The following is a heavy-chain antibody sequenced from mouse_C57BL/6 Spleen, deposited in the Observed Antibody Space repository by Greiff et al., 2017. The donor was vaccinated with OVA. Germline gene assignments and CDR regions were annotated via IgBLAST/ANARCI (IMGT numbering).Heavy chain of an antibody. V-gene: IGHV1-52*01. CDR3: ARRTYDGYPFDY. J-gene: IGHJ2*01. Sequence: QVQLKQPGAELVRPGSSVKLSCKASGYTFTSYWMHWVKQRPIQGLEWIGNIDPSDSETHYNQKFKDKATLTVDKSSSTAYMQLSSLTSEDSAVYYCARRTYDGYPFDYWGQGTTLTVSS. D-gene: IGHD2-3*01. CDR1: GYTFTSYW. CDR2: IDPSDSET.